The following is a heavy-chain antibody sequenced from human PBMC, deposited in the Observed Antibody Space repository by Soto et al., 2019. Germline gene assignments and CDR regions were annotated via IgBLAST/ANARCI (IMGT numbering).Heavy chain of an antibody. V-gene: IGHV3-21*01. CDR3: ARALSYCSGGSCYFWFYFDY. D-gene: IGHD2-15*01. CDR1: GFTFSSYS. Sequence: GGSLRLSCAASGFTFSSYSMNWVRQAPGKGLEWVSSISSSSSYIYYADSVKGRFTISRDNAENSLYLQMNSLRAEDTAVYYCARALSYCSGGSCYFWFYFDYWGQGTLVTVSS. J-gene: IGHJ4*02. CDR2: ISSSSSYI.